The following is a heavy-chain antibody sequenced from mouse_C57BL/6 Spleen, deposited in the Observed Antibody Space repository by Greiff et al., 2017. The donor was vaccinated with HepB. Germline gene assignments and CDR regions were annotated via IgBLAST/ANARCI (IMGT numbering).Heavy chain of an antibody. J-gene: IGHJ1*03. CDR1: GFTFSDYY. Sequence: EVQRVESEGGLVQPGSSMKLSCTASGFTFSDYYMAWVRQVPEKGLEWVANINYDGSSTYYLDSLKSRFIISRDNAKNILYLQMSSLKSEDTATYYCARGRSSYEYFDVWGTGTTVTVSS. V-gene: IGHV5-16*01. CDR3: ARGRSSYEYFDV. D-gene: IGHD1-1*01. CDR2: INYDGSST.